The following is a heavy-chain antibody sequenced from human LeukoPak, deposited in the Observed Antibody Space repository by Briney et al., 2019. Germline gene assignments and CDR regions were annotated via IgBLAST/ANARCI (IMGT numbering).Heavy chain of an antibody. CDR1: GFTVGSNY. Sequence: PGGSLRLSCAASGFTVGSNYMSWVRQAPGKGLEWVSVIYSGGSTYYADSVKGRFTISRDNSKNTLYLQMNSLRAEDTAVYYCARDLTIFGVDYYYYYGMDVWGQGTTVTVSS. D-gene: IGHD3-3*01. J-gene: IGHJ6*02. CDR2: IYSGGST. CDR3: ARDLTIFGVDYYYYYGMDV. V-gene: IGHV3-53*01.